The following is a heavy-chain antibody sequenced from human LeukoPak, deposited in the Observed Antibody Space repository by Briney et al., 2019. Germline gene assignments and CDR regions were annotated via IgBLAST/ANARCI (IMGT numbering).Heavy chain of an antibody. CDR1: RFTFSNAW. CDR2: IKSKTDGGTT. D-gene: IGHD1-1*01. J-gene: IGHJ4*02. V-gene: IGHV3-15*01. Sequence: GGSLRLSCAASRFTFSNAWMSWVRQAPGKGLEWVGRIKSKTDGGTTDYAAPVKGRFTISRDDSENTLYLQMNSLKTEDTAVYYCARIYKLAYFDYWCQGTLVTVSS. CDR3: ARIYKLAYFDY.